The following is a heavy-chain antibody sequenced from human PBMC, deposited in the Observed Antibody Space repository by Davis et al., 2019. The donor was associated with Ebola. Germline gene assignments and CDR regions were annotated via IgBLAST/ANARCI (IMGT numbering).Heavy chain of an antibody. CDR2: IYSGGST. Sequence: GESLKISCAASGFTVSSNYMSWVRQAPGKGLEWVSVIYSGGSTYYADSVKGRFTISRDNSKNTLYLQMNSLRAEDTAVYYCARESNDYGDYPNWFDPWGQGTLVTVSS. V-gene: IGHV3-66*02. CDR1: GFTVSSNY. CDR3: ARESNDYGDYPNWFDP. J-gene: IGHJ5*02. D-gene: IGHD4-17*01.